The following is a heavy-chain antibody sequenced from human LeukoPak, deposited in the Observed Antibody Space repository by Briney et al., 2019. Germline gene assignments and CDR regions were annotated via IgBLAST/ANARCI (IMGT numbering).Heavy chain of an antibody. D-gene: IGHD5-18*01. CDR3: ARALPHRRLMDTTMEQHWFDP. Sequence: ASVKVSCKASGYIFTSYFMHWVRQAPGQGLKWMGLINPSGGSTRYAQKFQGRVTMTRDMSTSTVYMELSSLRSEDTAVYYCARALPHRRLMDTTMEQHWFDPWGQGTLVTVSS. CDR1: GYIFTSYF. J-gene: IGHJ5*02. V-gene: IGHV1-46*01. CDR2: INPSGGST.